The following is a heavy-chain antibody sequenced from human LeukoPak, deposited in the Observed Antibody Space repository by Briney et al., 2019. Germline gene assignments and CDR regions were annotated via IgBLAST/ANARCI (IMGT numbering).Heavy chain of an antibody. V-gene: IGHV4-34*01. Sequence: SETLSLTCAVYGGSFSGYYWSWIRQPPGKGLEWIGEINHSGSTNYNPSLKSRLTISVDTSKNQFSLKLTSVTAADTAVYYCARGLGGIDYDSSRGAFDIWGQGTMVTVSS. CDR3: ARGLGGIDYDSSRGAFDI. D-gene: IGHD3-22*01. CDR1: GGSFSGYY. CDR2: INHSGST. J-gene: IGHJ3*02.